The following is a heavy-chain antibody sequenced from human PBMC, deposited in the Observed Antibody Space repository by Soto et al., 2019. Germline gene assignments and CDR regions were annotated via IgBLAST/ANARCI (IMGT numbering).Heavy chain of an antibody. CDR3: ARHRNYYDSSGYYAFDI. CDR2: IYYSGST. D-gene: IGHD3-22*01. Sequence: QLQLQESGPGLVKPSETLSLTCTVSGGSISSSSYYWGWIRQPPGKVLEWIGSIYYSGSTYYNPSRKSRVPMSEDTSKSPFAVKLRSVAAADTTVYYCARHRNYYDSSGYYAFDIWGQGTMVTVAS. CDR1: GGSISSSSYY. J-gene: IGHJ3*02. V-gene: IGHV4-39*01.